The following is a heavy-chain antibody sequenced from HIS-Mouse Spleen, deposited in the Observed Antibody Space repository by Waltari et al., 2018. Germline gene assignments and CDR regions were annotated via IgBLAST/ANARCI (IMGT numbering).Heavy chain of an antibody. Sequence: QVQLVESGGGVVQPGRSLRLSCAASGFTFSSYGMHWVRQAPGKGLGWVAVILYDGSNKYYADSVKGRFTISRDNSKNTLYLQMNSLRAEDTAVYYCAKDRGSQFDYWGQGTLVTVSS. CDR1: GFTFSSYG. V-gene: IGHV3-30*18. J-gene: IGHJ4*02. CDR3: AKDRGSQFDY. CDR2: ILYDGSNK. D-gene: IGHD1-26*01.